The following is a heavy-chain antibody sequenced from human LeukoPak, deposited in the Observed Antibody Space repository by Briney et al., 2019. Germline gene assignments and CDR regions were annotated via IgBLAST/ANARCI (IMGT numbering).Heavy chain of an antibody. CDR2: IYPGDSDT. J-gene: IGHJ6*02. D-gene: IGHD2-15*01. CDR3: ARHVSSPYYYYGMDV. CDR1: GYSFTSYW. V-gene: IGHV5-51*01. Sequence: GESLKISCKGSGYSFTSYWIGWVRQMPGKGLEWMGIIYPGDSDTRYSPSFQGQVTISADKSISTAYPQWSSLKASDTAMYYCARHVSSPYYYYGMDVWGQGTTVTVSS.